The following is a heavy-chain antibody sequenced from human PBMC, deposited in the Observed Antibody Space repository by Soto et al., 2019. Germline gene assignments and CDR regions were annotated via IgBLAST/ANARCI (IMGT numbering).Heavy chain of an antibody. V-gene: IGHV1-69*01. J-gene: IGHJ4*02. Sequence: QVQLVQSGAEVKKPGSSVKVSCKASGGTFSTYAITWVRQAPGQGLEWLGEIIPIFGTTDYARKFQGRVTITAAESTSTVFIELSSLTSEDTAVYYCARGVGAYYFDYWGQGTLVTVSS. CDR1: GGTFSTYA. D-gene: IGHD1-26*01. CDR3: ARGVGAYYFDY. CDR2: IIPIFGTT.